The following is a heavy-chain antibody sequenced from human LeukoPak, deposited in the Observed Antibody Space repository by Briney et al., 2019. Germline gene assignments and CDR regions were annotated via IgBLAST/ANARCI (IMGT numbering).Heavy chain of an antibody. CDR1: GFAFNEYN. Sequence: GGSLRLSCAASGFAFNEYNMHWVRQAPGKGLEWVTFIFYDGSSKKEADSVKGRFSISRDNFKNTVYLQMNSLRPEDTAVYYCARDFSARYTIDYWGQGTLVTVSS. V-gene: IGHV3-30*04. CDR3: ARDFSARYTIDY. D-gene: IGHD5-18*01. J-gene: IGHJ4*02. CDR2: IFYDGSSK.